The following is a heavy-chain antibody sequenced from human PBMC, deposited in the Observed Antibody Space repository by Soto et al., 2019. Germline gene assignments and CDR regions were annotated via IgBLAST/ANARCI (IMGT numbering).Heavy chain of an antibody. Sequence: QVQLVQSGAEVKKPGASVKVSCKASGYTFTGYYMHWVRQAPGQGLEGMGWINPNSGGTNYAQKFQGRVTMTRDTSISTAYMELSRLRSDETAVYYCARIGYYYDSSGYYYTFFDYWGQGTLVTVSS. D-gene: IGHD3-22*01. CDR2: INPNSGGT. CDR3: ARIGYYYDSSGYYYTFFDY. CDR1: GYTFTGYY. J-gene: IGHJ4*02. V-gene: IGHV1-2*02.